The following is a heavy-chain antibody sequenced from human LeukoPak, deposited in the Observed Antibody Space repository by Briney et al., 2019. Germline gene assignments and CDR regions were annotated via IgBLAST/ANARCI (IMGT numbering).Heavy chain of an antibody. CDR3: ASVPDGGAAIFDY. D-gene: IGHD2-2*01. J-gene: IGHJ4*02. V-gene: IGHV6-1*01. Sequence: SQTLSLTCALSGDCVSSTSAAWHWIRQPPSRGLEWLGRTYYRSKRYYDYAVAVKTRISINPATSQNQFSLPLSSVTPEATAVDYGASVPDGGAAIFDYWGQGTLVTVSS. CDR1: GDCVSSTSAA. CDR2: TYYRSKRYY.